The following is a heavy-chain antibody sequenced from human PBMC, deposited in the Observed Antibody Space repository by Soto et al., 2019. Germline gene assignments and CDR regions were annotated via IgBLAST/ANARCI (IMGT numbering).Heavy chain of an antibody. CDR3: ARRHSNYEASWFGP. Sequence: PSETLSLTGAVSGYSISSGYYWGWIRQPPGKGLEWIGSIYHSGSTYYNPSLKSRVTISIDTSKNQFSLKLTSVTAADTAAYYCARRHSNYEASWFGPWGQGPLVTVSS. V-gene: IGHV4-38-2*01. D-gene: IGHD4-4*01. J-gene: IGHJ5*02. CDR1: GYSISSGYY. CDR2: IYHSGST.